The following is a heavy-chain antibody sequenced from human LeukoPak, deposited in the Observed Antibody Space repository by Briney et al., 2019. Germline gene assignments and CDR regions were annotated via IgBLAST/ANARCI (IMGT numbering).Heavy chain of an antibody. J-gene: IGHJ5*02. D-gene: IGHD3-22*01. Sequence: GASVKVSCKASGYTFTTYDMHWVRQAPGQGLEWMGWINPNSGGTKYAQNFEGRVTMTRDTSIRTAYMELSRLRSDDTAVYYCERELYHYEPNWFDPWGQGTLATVSS. CDR3: ERELYHYEPNWFDP. V-gene: IGHV1-2*02. CDR2: INPNSGGT. CDR1: GYTFTTYD.